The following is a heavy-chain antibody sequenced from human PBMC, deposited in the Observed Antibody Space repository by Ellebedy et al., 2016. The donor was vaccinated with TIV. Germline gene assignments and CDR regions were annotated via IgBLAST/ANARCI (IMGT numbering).Heavy chain of an antibody. CDR2: FYYTGST. D-gene: IGHD4-23*01. Sequence: SETLSLTXTVSGDSIGSYFWSWIRQPPEKGLEWIGHFYYTGSTNYNPSLKSRVTISGDTSKNQFSLELSSVTAADTAVYYCTSWGDYGGNRHLDYWGQGTPVTVAS. V-gene: IGHV4-59*01. J-gene: IGHJ4*02. CDR1: GDSIGSYF. CDR3: TSWGDYGGNRHLDY.